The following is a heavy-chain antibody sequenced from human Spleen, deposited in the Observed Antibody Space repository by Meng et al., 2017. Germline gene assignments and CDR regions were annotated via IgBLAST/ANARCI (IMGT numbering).Heavy chain of an antibody. CDR3: ARGPTTMAHDFDY. Sequence: QVQPPEWGAGLLTLSEPLSLTCVVSGGSFSDYYWSWIRQPPGKGLEWIGEINHSGSTNYNPSLESRATISVDTSQNNLSLKLSSVTAADSAVYYCARGPTTMAHDFDYWGQGTLVTVSS. D-gene: IGHD4-11*01. J-gene: IGHJ4*02. V-gene: IGHV4-34*02. CDR2: INHSGST. CDR1: GGSFSDYY.